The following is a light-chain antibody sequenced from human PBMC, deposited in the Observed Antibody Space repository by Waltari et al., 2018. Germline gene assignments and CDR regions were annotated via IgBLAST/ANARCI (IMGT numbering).Light chain of an antibody. Sequence: QSALTQPRSVSGSPGQSVTISCAGTGRDVGECNSVSWYQQHPGKAPKLVIYDVTKRPSGVPDRFSGSKSGTSASLTVSGLQAEDEADYYCCSYAGSWVFGGGTKLTVL. J-gene: IGLJ3*02. V-gene: IGLV2-11*02. CDR1: GRDVGECNS. CDR2: DVT. CDR3: CSYAGSWV.